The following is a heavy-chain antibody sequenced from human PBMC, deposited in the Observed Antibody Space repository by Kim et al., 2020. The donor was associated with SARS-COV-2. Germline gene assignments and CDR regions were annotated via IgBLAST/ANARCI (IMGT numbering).Heavy chain of an antibody. V-gene: IGHV3-73*01. CDR1: GFTISGSA. D-gene: IGHD2-21*01. Sequence: GGSLRLSCGASGFTISGSAMHCVRQTSGKGLEWVGRIRSRSNNYATAYGASVKGRFSISIDESKNTAYLQMNSLKTEDTAVYYCTRGPPYSDSYWDAFDIWGQGTMVTVSS. CDR3: TRGPPYSDSYWDAFDI. CDR2: IRSRSNNYAT. J-gene: IGHJ3*02.